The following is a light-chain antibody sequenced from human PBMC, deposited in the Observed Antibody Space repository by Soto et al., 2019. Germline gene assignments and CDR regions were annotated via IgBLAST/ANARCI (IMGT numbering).Light chain of an antibody. CDR1: QYIHNY. CDR2: EAA. CDR3: QQSNNYPWT. V-gene: IGKV1-5*03. Sequence: DIQMTQSPSTLSASVGDRVTITCRASQYIHNYLAWYQQKPGEAPKLLIYEAANLESGVPSRFSGSGTGTKSPPPTRGRQPMNFATYYCQQSNNYPWTFGQGTRVEI. J-gene: IGKJ1*01.